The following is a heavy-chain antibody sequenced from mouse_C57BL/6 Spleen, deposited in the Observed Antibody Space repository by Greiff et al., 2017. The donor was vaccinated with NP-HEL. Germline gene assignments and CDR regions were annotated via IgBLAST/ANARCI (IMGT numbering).Heavy chain of an antibody. D-gene: IGHD2-10*02. J-gene: IGHJ4*01. V-gene: IGHV1-53*01. CDR3: ARSPSNNYAMDY. CDR1: GYTFTSYW. CDR2: INPSNGGP. Sequence: QVQLQQPGTELVKPGASVKLSCKASGYTFTSYWMHWVKQRPGQGLEWIGNINPSNGGPNYNEKFKSKATLTVDKSSSTAYMQLSSLTSEDSAVYYCARSPSNNYAMDYWGQGTSVTVSS.